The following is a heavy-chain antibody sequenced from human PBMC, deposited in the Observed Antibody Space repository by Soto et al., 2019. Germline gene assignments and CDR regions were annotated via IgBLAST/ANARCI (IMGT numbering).Heavy chain of an antibody. Sequence: GGSLRLSCAVSGFSFSSDSMGWVRQAPGKGREWVASTSSSGSFMNYADSVKGRFTVSRDNAKNSLYLQMSGLKDEDPALYYCARDPPTGTTLDWADSWGQGTLVTVSS. J-gene: IGHJ4*02. V-gene: IGHV3-21*01. D-gene: IGHD1-7*01. CDR3: ARDPPTGTTLDWADS. CDR2: TSSSGSFM. CDR1: GFSFSSDS.